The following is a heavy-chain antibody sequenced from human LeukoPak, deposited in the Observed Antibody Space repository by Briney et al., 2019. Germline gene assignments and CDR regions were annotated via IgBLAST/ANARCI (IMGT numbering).Heavy chain of an antibody. CDR2: LSHSGTT. D-gene: IGHD4-11*01. J-gene: IGHJ5*02. CDR1: GYSITTSYY. CDR3: ARVDYSYAFHSIAP. Sequence: SDTLSLTCTVSGYSITTSYYWGWIRHSPLKGLEWVGSLSHSGTTYYDPSLKSRLTLSLDTSKNQFSLKLDSVTAAATALHYCARVDYSYAFHSIAPSGQGNLV. V-gene: IGHV4-38-2*02.